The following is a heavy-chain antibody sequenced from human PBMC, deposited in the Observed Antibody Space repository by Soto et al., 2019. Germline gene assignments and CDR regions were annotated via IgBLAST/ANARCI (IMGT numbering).Heavy chain of an antibody. D-gene: IGHD3-22*01. CDR3: ARDRLTYYYDSSGYYP. J-gene: IGHJ5*02. V-gene: IGHV4-61*01. CDR1: GGSVSSGSYY. CDR2: IYYSGST. Sequence: PSETLSLTCTVSGGSVSSGSYYWSWIRQPPGKGLEWIGYIYYSGSTNYNPSLKSRVTISVDTSKNQFSLKLSSVTAADTAVYYCARDRLTYYYDSSGYYPWGQGTLVTVSS.